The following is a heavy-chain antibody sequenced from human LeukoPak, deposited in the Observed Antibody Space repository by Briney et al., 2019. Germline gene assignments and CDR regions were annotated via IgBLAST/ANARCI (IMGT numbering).Heavy chain of an antibody. V-gene: IGHV3-21*01. D-gene: IGHD6-19*01. J-gene: IGHJ4*02. Sequence: GSLRLSCAASGFTFSSYSMNWVRQAPGKGLEWVSSISSSNSYIYYADSVKGRFTISRDNAKNSLYLQMNSLRAEDTAVYYCARDRVAGIFDYWGQGTLVTVSS. CDR1: GFTFSSYS. CDR3: ARDRVAGIFDY. CDR2: ISSSNSYI.